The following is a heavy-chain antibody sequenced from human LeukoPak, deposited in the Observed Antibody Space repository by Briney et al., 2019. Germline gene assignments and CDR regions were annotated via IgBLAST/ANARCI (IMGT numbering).Heavy chain of an antibody. CDR1: GGSISSYY. CDR2: IYTSGST. Sequence: SETLSLTCTVSGGSISSYYWSWIRQPAGKGLEWIGRIYTSGSTNYNPSLKSRVTMSVDTSKNQFSLKLSSVTAADTAVYYCARDSTWVLRCFDWPYYFDYWGQGTLVTVSS. CDR3: ARDSTWVLRCFDWPYYFDY. V-gene: IGHV4-4*07. J-gene: IGHJ4*02. D-gene: IGHD3-9*01.